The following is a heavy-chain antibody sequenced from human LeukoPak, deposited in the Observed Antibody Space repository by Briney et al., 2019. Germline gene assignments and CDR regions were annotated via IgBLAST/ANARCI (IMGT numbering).Heavy chain of an antibody. CDR3: ARGRIVVVPAVYYYYYYYMDV. V-gene: IGHV4-34*01. CDR2: INHSGST. D-gene: IGHD2-2*01. Sequence: GSLRLSCAASGFTFSSYDMSWIRQPPGKGLEWIGEINHSGSTNYNPSLKSRVTISVDTSKNQFSLKLSSVTAADTAVYYCARGRIVVVPAVYYYYYYYMDVWGKGTTVTVSS. CDR1: GFTFSSYD. J-gene: IGHJ6*03.